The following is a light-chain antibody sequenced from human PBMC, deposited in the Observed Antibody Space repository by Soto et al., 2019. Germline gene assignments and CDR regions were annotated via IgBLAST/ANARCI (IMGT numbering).Light chain of an antibody. CDR3: HQGYATLRT. CDR2: AAS. J-gene: IGKJ4*01. Sequence: PPSMTNSVGDRVTIRCRASQGISTILGWYQQKPGKAPRLLIYAASRLQSGVPSRFSDSGADTDFTLTITSLQPEDFATYYCHQGYATLRTFGVGTKVDI. V-gene: IGKV1-6*02. CDR1: QGISTI.